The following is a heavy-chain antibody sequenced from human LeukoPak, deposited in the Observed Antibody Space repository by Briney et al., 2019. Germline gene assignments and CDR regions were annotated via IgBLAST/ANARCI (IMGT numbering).Heavy chain of an antibody. CDR1: GFTFSNYW. D-gene: IGHD1-26*01. CDR2: SYSGGSR. Sequence: PGGSLRLSCAASGFTFSNYWTSWVRQAPGKGLEWVAVSYSGGSRSYAESVKGRFTISRDNSQNTLYLQMNSLRAEDTAVYYCARVWELSFDYWGQGTLVTVSS. J-gene: IGHJ4*02. CDR3: ARVWELSFDY. V-gene: IGHV3-53*01.